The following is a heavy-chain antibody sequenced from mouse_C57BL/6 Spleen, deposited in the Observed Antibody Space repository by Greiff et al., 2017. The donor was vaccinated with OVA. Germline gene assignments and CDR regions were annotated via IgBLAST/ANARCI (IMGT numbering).Heavy chain of an antibody. CDR3: ARAYYYGSSPY. D-gene: IGHD1-1*01. V-gene: IGHV5-16*01. Sequence: EVKLMESEGGLVQPGSSMKLSCTASGFTFSDYYMAWVRQVPEKGLEWVANINYDGSSTYYLDSLKSRFIISRDNAKNILYLQMSSLKSEDTATYYCARAYYYGSSPYWGKGTTLTVST. J-gene: IGHJ2*01. CDR1: GFTFSDYY. CDR2: INYDGSST.